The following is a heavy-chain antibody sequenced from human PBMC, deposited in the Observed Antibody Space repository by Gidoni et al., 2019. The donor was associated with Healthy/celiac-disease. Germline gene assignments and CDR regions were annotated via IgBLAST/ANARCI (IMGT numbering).Heavy chain of an antibody. CDR2: ISSSGSTI. Sequence: EVQLVESGGGLVQPGGSLRLSCPASGFPFSSYEMNWVRQAPGKGLVWVSYISSSGSTIYYADSVKGRFTISRDNTKNSLYLQMNSLRAEDTAVYYCARSQYFRYCSSTSCLNWGQGTLVTVSS. CDR1: GFPFSSYE. CDR3: ARSQYFRYCSSTSCLN. D-gene: IGHD2-2*01. J-gene: IGHJ4*02. V-gene: IGHV3-48*03.